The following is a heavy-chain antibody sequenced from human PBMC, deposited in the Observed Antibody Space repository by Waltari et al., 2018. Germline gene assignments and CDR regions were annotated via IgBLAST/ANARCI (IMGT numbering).Heavy chain of an antibody. CDR3: ARDHRGSGSYLDAFDI. J-gene: IGHJ3*02. Sequence: QVQLVHSGSELKKPGASVTVSCKASGYTFTSSAMNWVRTAPGQGLEWMGGINTNPGNPTYAQCFTGRFVFSLDTSVSTAYLQISSLKAEDTAVYYCARDHRGSGSYLDAFDIWGQGTMVTVSS. V-gene: IGHV7-4-1*02. D-gene: IGHD1-26*01. CDR2: INTNPGNP. CDR1: GYTFTSSA.